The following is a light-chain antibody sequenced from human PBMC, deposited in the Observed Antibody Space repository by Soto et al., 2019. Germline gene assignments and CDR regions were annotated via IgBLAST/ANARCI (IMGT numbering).Light chain of an antibody. CDR2: PSS. Sequence: EIVLTQSPATLSSFRGDRVTLSCRASQYISAILAGYQKRPGQAPRLLFYPSSIGAAGIPARFSASGSGKDFPLTSSVVHAEDFVLYCCQQRKCWPRTFGQGTKVDIK. CDR1: QYISAI. CDR3: QQRKCWPRT. J-gene: IGKJ1*01. V-gene: IGKV3D-15*03.